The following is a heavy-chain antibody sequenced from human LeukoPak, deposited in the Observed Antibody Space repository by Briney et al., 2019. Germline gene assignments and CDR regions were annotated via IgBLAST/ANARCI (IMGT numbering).Heavy chain of an antibody. D-gene: IGHD2-15*01. CDR3: ARETMALVVAASLDY. Sequence: GGSLRLSCAASGFTFSSYSMNWVRQAPGKGLEWVAVISYDGSNKYYADSVKGRFTISRDNSKNTLYLQMNSLRAEDTAVYYCARETMALVVAASLDYWGQGTLVTVSS. V-gene: IGHV3-30-3*01. CDR1: GFTFSSYS. CDR2: ISYDGSNK. J-gene: IGHJ4*02.